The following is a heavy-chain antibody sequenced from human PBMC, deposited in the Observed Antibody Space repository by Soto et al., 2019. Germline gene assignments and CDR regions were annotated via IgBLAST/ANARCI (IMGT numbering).Heavy chain of an antibody. CDR3: AKYLFAGGMIVVVITHYGMDV. CDR2: ISGSGGST. V-gene: IGHV3-23*01. J-gene: IGHJ6*02. CDR1: GFTFSSYA. D-gene: IGHD3-22*01. Sequence: GGSLRLSCAASGFTFSSYAMSWVRQAPGKGLEWVSAISGSGGSTYYADSVKGRFTISRDNSKNTLYLQMNSLRAEDTAVYYCAKYLFAGGMIVVVITHYGMDVWGQGTTVTVSS.